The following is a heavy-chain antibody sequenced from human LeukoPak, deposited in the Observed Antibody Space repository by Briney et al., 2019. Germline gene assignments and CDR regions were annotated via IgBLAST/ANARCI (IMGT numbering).Heavy chain of an antibody. CDR1: GFTFDDYA. J-gene: IGHJ4*02. D-gene: IGHD3-3*02. V-gene: IGHV3-9*01. CDR3: AKDISGAQEYYFDY. CDR2: ISWNSGSI. Sequence: GRSLRLSCAASGFTFDDYAMHWVRQAPGKGLEWVSSISWNSGSIGYADSVKGRFTISRDNAKNSLYLQMNSLRAEDTALYYCAKDISGAQEYYFDYWGQGTLVTVSS.